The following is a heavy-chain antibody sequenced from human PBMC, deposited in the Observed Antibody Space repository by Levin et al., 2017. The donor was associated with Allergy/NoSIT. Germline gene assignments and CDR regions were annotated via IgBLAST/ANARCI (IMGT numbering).Heavy chain of an antibody. CDR2: IYYSGNT. Sequence: SETLSLTCTVSGASISSFYWSWIRQPPGKELEWIGYIYYSGNTNYNPSLKSRITISIDTSKSQFSLKLSSVTAADTAVYYCARHETFYYGSGSLSSGMDVWGQGTTVTVSS. CDR3: ARHETFYYGSGSLSSGMDV. V-gene: IGHV4-59*08. J-gene: IGHJ6*02. D-gene: IGHD3-10*01. CDR1: GASISSFY.